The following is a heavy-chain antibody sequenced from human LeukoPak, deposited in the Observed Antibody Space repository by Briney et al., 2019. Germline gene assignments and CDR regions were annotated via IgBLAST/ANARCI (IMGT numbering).Heavy chain of an antibody. J-gene: IGHJ4*02. CDR2: ISGSGGST. Sequence: GGSLRLPCAASGFTFSSYAMSWVRQAPGKGLEWVSAISGSGGSTYYADSVKGRFTISRDNSKNTLYLQMNSLRAEDTAVYYCAKDLHTYYDILTGSERWGQGTLVTVSS. CDR3: AKDLHTYYDILTGSER. CDR1: GFTFSSYA. D-gene: IGHD3-9*01. V-gene: IGHV3-23*01.